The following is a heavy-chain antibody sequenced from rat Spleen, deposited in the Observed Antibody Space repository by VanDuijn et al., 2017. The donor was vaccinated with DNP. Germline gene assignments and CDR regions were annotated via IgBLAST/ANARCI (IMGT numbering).Heavy chain of an antibody. CDR1: GFTFSSYD. CDR3: ATLNYYASLSGYFDY. CDR2: VTSGGGTT. D-gene: IGHD1-12*01. V-gene: IGHV5S11*01. Sequence: EVQLVESGGGLVQPGGSMKLSCGVSGFTFSSYDMARVRQAPTEGLEWVASVTSGGGTTNYRDSVKGRFTISRDNAKSFLYLQMDSLRSEETATYYCATLNYYASLSGYFDYWGQGVMVTVSS. J-gene: IGHJ2*01.